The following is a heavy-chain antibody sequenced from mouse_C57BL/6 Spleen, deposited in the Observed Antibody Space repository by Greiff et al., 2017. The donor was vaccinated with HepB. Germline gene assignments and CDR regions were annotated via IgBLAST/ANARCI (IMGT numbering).Heavy chain of an antibody. CDR1: GYTFTGYW. D-gene: IGHD1-1*01. J-gene: IGHJ2*01. Sequence: QVQLQQSGAELMKPGASVKLSCKATGYTFTGYWIEWVKQRPGHGLEWIGEILPGSGSTNYNAKFKGKATFTADTSSNTAYMQLSSLTTEDSAIYYCARRDGSSYPYYFDYWGQGTTLTVSS. CDR3: ARRDGSSYPYYFDY. V-gene: IGHV1-9*01. CDR2: ILPGSGST.